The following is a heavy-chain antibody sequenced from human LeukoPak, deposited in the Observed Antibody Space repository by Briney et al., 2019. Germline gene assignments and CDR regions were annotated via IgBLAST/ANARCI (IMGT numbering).Heavy chain of an antibody. V-gene: IGHV3-48*01. Sequence: GGSLRLSCEASGFTFSSYSMNWVRQAPGKGLEWISYISTSTTTIYYANSVKGRFTISRDNAKKSLYLQMNSLRAEDTALYYCAKDNEGGFDYWGQGTLVTVSS. D-gene: IGHD2-8*01. CDR2: ISTSTTTI. CDR3: AKDNEGGFDY. CDR1: GFTFSSYS. J-gene: IGHJ4*02.